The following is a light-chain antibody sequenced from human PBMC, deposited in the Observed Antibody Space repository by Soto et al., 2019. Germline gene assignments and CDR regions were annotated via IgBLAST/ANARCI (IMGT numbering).Light chain of an antibody. Sequence: EIVLTQSPGTLSLSPGERATLSCRASQSVSSNLAWYQQKPGQAPRLLIYGASTRATGIPARFSGSGSGTEFTLTISSLQSEDFAVYYCQQYNNWWTFGQGTKVDI. CDR1: QSVSSN. J-gene: IGKJ1*01. V-gene: IGKV3-15*01. CDR3: QQYNNWWT. CDR2: GAS.